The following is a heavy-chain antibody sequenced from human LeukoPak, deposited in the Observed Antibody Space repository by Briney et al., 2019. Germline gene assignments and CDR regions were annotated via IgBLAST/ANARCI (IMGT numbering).Heavy chain of an antibody. CDR2: VNTVSSYI. V-gene: IGHV3-21*01. CDR1: GFTFSDYS. D-gene: IGHD2-15*01. J-gene: IGHJ5*02. CDR3: ARLRRNSESSDLCYSYDA. Sequence: PGGSLRLSCAASGFTFSDYSMNWVRQAPGKGLEWVAAVNTVSSYIYYADSMRARFTLSRDKAKSSLFLEMNRLRAEDTAVYQWARLRRNSESSDLCYSYDAWGQGSLVTV.